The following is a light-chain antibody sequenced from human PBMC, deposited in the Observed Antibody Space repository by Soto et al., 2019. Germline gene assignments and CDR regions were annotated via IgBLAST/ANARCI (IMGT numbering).Light chain of an antibody. V-gene: IGLV4-69*01. J-gene: IGLJ7*01. CDR3: QTWGTGPAV. CDR1: SGHSSYA. Sequence: QPVLTQSPSASASLGASVKLTCTLSSGHSSYAIAWHQQQPEKGPQYLMKLNSDGSHSKGDGIPDRFSGSSSGAESYLAISSLQSEDEADYYCQTWGTGPAVFGGGTQLTVL. CDR2: LNSDGSH.